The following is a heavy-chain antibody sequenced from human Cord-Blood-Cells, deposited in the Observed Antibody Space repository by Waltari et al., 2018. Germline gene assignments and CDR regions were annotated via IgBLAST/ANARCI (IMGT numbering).Heavy chain of an antibody. V-gene: IGHV3-73*01. D-gene: IGHD3-22*01. CDR3: TSNRNY. J-gene: IGHJ4*02. CDR2: IRSKANSYAT. CDR1: GFTFSGPA. Sequence: EVQLVESGGGLVEPGVSLILSGAASGFTFSGPALHWVRQASGKGLGWVGRIRSKANSYATAYAASVKGRFTISRDDSKNTAYLQMNSLKTEDTAVYYCTSNRNYWGQGTLVTVSS.